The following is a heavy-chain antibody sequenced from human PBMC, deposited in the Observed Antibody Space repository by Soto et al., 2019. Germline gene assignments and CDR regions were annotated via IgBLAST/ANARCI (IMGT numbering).Heavy chain of an antibody. V-gene: IGHV3-23*01. CDR3: AKRDVPHSTSNAYFYDH. CDR1: GFPFAPST. J-gene: IGHJ4*02. D-gene: IGHD2-21*02. CDR2: ISVSVGST. Sequence: EVQLLQSGGGLVQPGGSLTLSCGVSGFPFAPSTMSWVRQAPGKGLEWVSTISVSVGSTYSADSVQGPFTVSSDISDNNLFLRMTSLPADDTAVYFCAKRDVPHSTSNAYFYDHWGRGVLVTVSS.